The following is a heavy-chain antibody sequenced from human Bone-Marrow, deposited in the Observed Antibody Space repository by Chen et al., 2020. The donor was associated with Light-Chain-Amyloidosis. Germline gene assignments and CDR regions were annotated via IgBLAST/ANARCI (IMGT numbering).Heavy chain of an antibody. CDR3: ARRVDGYNFDY. Sequence: EVQLEQSGPEVKKPGESLKISCKGSGYTFPNYWIGWVRQMPGKGLEWMAVIYPDDSAARYSPYSEGQITIPAAQSITTSYLQWRSLTASDTAMYYCARRVDGYNFDYWGQGTLVSVSS. CDR1: GYTFPNYW. D-gene: IGHD5-12*01. J-gene: IGHJ4*02. CDR2: IYPDDSAA. V-gene: IGHV5-51*01.